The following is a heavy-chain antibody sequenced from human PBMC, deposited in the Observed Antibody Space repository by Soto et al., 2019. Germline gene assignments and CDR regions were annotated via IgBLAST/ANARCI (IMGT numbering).Heavy chain of an antibody. CDR3: AKDWRYSYGFNWFDP. CDR1: GFTFSSYA. Sequence: GGSLRLSCAASGFTFSSYAMSWVRQAPGKGLEWVSAISGSGGSTYYADSVKGRFTISRDNSKNTLYLQMNSLRAEDTAVYYCAKDWRYSYGFNWFDPWGQGTLVTVSS. V-gene: IGHV3-23*01. CDR2: ISGSGGST. J-gene: IGHJ5*02. D-gene: IGHD5-18*01.